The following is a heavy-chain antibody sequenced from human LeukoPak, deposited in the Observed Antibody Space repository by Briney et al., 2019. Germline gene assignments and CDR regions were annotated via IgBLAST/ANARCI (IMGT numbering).Heavy chain of an antibody. J-gene: IGHJ4*02. V-gene: IGHV1-18*01. CDR3: ARATYYYDSSGYYYSGFDY. CDR1: GYTFTSYG. D-gene: IGHD3-22*01. Sequence: GASVKVSCKASGYTFTSYGISWVRQAPGQGLEWMGWISAYNGNTNYAQKPQGRVTMTTDTSTSTAHMELRSLRSDDTAVYYCARATYYYDSSGYYYSGFDYWGQGTLVTVSS. CDR2: ISAYNGNT.